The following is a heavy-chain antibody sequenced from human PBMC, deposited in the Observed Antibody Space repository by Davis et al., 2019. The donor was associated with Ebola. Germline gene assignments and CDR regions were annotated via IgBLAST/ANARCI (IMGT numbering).Heavy chain of an antibody. CDR1: GGSFSGYY. V-gene: IGHV4-34*01. CDR3: ARVRHYYGSGSYSP. CDR2: INHSGST. Sequence: SETLSLTCAVHGGSFSGYYWSWIRQPPGKGLEWIGEINHSGSTNYNPSLKSRVTISVDTSKNQFSLKLSSVTAADTAVYYCARVRHYYGSGSYSPWGQGTLVTVSS. J-gene: IGHJ5*02. D-gene: IGHD3-10*01.